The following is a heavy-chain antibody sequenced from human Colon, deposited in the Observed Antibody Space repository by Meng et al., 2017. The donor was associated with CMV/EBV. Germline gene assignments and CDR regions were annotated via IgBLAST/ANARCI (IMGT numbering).Heavy chain of an antibody. CDR3: AIRTTDGHDSVRAFDI. J-gene: IGHJ3*02. CDR2: VYYSGST. V-gene: IGHV4-39*07. D-gene: IGHD4-17*01. Sequence: SETLSLTCTVSGDSISSEFYYWDWMRQPPGQGLEWIGSVYYSGSTFYNPSLKSRVTISIDTSKNHFSLKLTSVTAADTAVYFCAIRTTDGHDSVRAFDIWGQGTKVTVSS. CDR1: GDSISSEFYY.